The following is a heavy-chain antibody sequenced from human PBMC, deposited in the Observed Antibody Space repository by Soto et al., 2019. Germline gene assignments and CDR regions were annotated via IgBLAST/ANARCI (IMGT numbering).Heavy chain of an antibody. V-gene: IGHV1-69*13. J-gene: IGHJ4*02. CDR1: GGTFRSYS. Sequence: GAPMKVSRKASGGTFRSYSISWARQAPGQGLEWMGGIVPIFGTANYAQKFQGRVTITADESTSTAYMELSSLRSEDTAVYYCARGSSSNFDYWGQGTLVTVSS. D-gene: IGHD6-19*01. CDR2: IVPIFGTA. CDR3: ARGSSSNFDY.